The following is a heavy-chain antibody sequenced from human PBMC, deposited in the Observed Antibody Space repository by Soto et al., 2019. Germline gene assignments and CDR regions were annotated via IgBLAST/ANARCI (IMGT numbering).Heavy chain of an antibody. CDR2: INHSGST. J-gene: IGHJ4*02. V-gene: IGHV4-34*01. Sequence: KASETLSLTCAVHGGSFSGYYWIWIRQPPGKGLEWIGEINHSGSTNYNPSLKSRVTISVDTSKNQFSLKLSSVTAADTAVYYCAVRGRRAFDYWGQGTLVTVSS. CDR3: AVRGRRAFDY. CDR1: GGSFSGYY. D-gene: IGHD5-12*01.